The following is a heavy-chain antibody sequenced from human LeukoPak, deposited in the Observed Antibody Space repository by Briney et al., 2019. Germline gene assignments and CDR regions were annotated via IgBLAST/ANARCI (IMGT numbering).Heavy chain of an antibody. CDR2: IKQDGSDK. Sequence: AGGSLRLSCATSGFTFNDYCMSWVRQPPGKGLEWVANIKQDGSDKQYADSVKGRFTISRDSAKNSLYLQMNSLGAEDTAVYYCATDMIAYAFDIWGQGTMVTVSS. D-gene: IGHD3-22*01. CDR1: GFTFNDYC. J-gene: IGHJ3*02. CDR3: ATDMIAYAFDI. V-gene: IGHV3-7*03.